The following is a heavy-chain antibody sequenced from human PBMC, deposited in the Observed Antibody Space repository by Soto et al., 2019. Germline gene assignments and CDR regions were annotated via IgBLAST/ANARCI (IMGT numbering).Heavy chain of an antibody. CDR1: GYTFTSYG. CDR2: ISAYNGNT. Sequence: QVQLVQSGAEVKKPGASVKVSCKASGYTFTSYGISWVRQAPGQGLEWMGWISAYNGNTNYAQKLQGRVIMTRDTSTSTAYMELRSLRSDDTAVYYCARDHGSGKNLGRWEDYWGQGTLVIVSS. J-gene: IGHJ4*02. V-gene: IGHV1-18*01. D-gene: IGHD3-10*01. CDR3: ARDHGSGKNLGRWEDY.